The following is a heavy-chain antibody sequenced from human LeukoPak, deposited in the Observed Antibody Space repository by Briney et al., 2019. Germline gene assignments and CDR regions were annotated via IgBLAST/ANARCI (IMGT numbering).Heavy chain of an antibody. CDR1: GVSINTCCYY. J-gene: IGHJ4*02. CDR2: KYCSGST. Sequence: PSETLSLTCDVSGVSINTCCYYWTWIRQPPGKGLEWIGYKYCSGSTRYNSSLRSRLTISLDTSKNQFSLRLTSVTAADTAVYYCARGRSYGFDFNSWGPGTLVIVSS. D-gene: IGHD5-18*01. V-gene: IGHV4-61*01. CDR3: ARGRSYGFDFNS.